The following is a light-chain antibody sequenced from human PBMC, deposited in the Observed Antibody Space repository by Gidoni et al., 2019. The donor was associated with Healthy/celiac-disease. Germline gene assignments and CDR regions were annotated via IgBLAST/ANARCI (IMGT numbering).Light chain of an antibody. CDR3: AAWDDSLNGRSV. CDR2: SNN. Sequence: QSVLTQPPSASGTPGQRVTISCSGSRSNIGSNTVNWYQQLPGTAPKLLIYSNNQRPSGVPDRFSGSKSGTSASLAISGLQSEDEADYYCAAWDDSLNGRSVFGGGTKLTVL. V-gene: IGLV1-44*01. CDR1: RSNIGSNT. J-gene: IGLJ2*01.